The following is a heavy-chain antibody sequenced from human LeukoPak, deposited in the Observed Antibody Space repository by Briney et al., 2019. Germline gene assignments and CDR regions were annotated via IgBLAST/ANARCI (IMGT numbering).Heavy chain of an antibody. V-gene: IGHV4-59*01. CDR2: IYYSGST. D-gene: IGHD3-10*01. CDR3: ARAARGSGSYYKGFDY. J-gene: IGHJ4*02. Sequence: SETLSLTCTVSGASISSYYWSWVRQPPGKGLEWLGYIYYSGSTNYNPSLKSRVTISVDTSKNQFSLKLSSVTAADTAVYYCARAARGSGSYYKGFDYWGQGTLVTVSS. CDR1: GASISSYY.